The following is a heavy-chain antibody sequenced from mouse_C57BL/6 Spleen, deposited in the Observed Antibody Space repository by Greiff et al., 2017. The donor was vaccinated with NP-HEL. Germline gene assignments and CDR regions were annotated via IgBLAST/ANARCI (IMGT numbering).Heavy chain of an antibody. CDR1: GYTFTDYE. V-gene: IGHV1-15*01. CDR3: TRRFYYDYHVRYFDV. CDR2: IDPETGGT. J-gene: IGHJ1*03. Sequence: QVQLQQSGAELVRPGASVTLSCKASGYTFTDYEMHWVKQTPVHGLEWIGAIDPETGGTAYNQKFKGKAILTADKSSSTAYMELRSLTSEDSAVYYCTRRFYYDYHVRYFDVWGTGTTVTVSS. D-gene: IGHD2-4*01.